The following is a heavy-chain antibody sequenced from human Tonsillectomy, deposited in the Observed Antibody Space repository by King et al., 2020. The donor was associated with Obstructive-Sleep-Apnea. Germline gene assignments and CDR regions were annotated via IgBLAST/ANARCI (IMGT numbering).Heavy chain of an antibody. Sequence: VQLVESGGGLVQPGGSLRLSCAASGFTFSTYDMHWVRQPTGKGLEWVSVITTSGATYYPGSVKGRFTISRDNAKNSLYLQMNSLRAGDTAVYYCSRVLGYGSGTGMDVWGQGTTVTVSS. CDR3: SRVLGYGSGTGMDV. CDR1: GFTFSTYD. J-gene: IGHJ6*02. D-gene: IGHD3-10*01. CDR2: ITTSGAT. V-gene: IGHV3-13*01.